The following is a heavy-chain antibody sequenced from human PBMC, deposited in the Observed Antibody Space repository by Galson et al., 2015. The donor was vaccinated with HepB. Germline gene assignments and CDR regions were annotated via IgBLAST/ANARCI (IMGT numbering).Heavy chain of an antibody. J-gene: IGHJ4*02. Sequence: WIRQPPGKGLEWIGYISYSGSPNYNPSLKGRVTISINTSKNQFSLDLSSVTAADTAVYYCARVYDSSSADLDYWGQGTLVTVSS. V-gene: IGHV4-59*01. CDR2: ISYSGSP. D-gene: IGHD6-6*01. CDR3: ARVYDSSSADLDY.